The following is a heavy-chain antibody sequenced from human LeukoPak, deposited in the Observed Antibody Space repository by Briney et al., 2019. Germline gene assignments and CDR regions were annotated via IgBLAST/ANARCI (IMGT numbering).Heavy chain of an antibody. CDR1: GYTFTSYD. D-gene: IGHD3-22*01. CDR3: ARGPDDSSGYYRSFDY. CDR2: MNPNSGNT. V-gene: IGHV1-8*01. Sequence: ASVKVSCKASGYTFTSYDINWVRQATGEGLEWMGWMNPNSGNTGYAQKFQGRVTMTRNTSISTAYMELSSLRSEDTAVYYCARGPDDSSGYYRSFDYWGQGTLVTVSP. J-gene: IGHJ4*02.